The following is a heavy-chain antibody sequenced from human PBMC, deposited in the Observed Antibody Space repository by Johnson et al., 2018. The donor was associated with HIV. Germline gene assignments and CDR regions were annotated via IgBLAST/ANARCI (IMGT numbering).Heavy chain of an antibody. CDR3: AKDSGYSSSWGGHSFNI. J-gene: IGHJ3*02. Sequence: VQLVESGGGVVRRGGSLRLSCAASGFTFDDYGMSWVRQAPGKGLEWVSGINWNGGSTGYVDSMKGRFTISRDNARNSLYLQMNSLRAEDTALYYCAKDSGYSSSWGGHSFNIWGQGTMVTVSS. CDR1: GFTFDDYG. V-gene: IGHV3-20*04. CDR2: INWNGGST. D-gene: IGHD2-15*01.